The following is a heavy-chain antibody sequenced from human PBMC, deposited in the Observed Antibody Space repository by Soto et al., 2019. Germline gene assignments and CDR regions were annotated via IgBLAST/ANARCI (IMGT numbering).Heavy chain of an antibody. V-gene: IGHV4-61*01. CDR2: IYYSGTT. D-gene: IGHD3-22*01. CDR3: ARGDYYDSSDSV. CDR1: GGSVSSRSYH. Sequence: SLTCTVSGGSVSSRSYHWSWIRQPPGKGLDWIGYIYYSGTTIYNSALKSRVTISVDPSNNQCSLKLISVTAADTAVYYCARGDYYDSSDSVWCQGTTVPVSS. J-gene: IGHJ6*02.